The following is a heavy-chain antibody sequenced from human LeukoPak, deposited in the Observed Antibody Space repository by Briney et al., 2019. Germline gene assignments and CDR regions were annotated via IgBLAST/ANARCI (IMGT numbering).Heavy chain of an antibody. Sequence: PSETLSLTCAVYGVSFSGYYWSWIRQPPGKGLEWIGEINHSGSTNYNPSLKSRVTISVDTSKNQFSLKLSSVTAADTAVYYCARRYGGNTMYYFDYWGQGTLVTVSS. CDR1: GVSFSGYY. CDR3: ARRYGGNTMYYFDY. CDR2: INHSGST. V-gene: IGHV4-34*01. J-gene: IGHJ4*02. D-gene: IGHD4-23*01.